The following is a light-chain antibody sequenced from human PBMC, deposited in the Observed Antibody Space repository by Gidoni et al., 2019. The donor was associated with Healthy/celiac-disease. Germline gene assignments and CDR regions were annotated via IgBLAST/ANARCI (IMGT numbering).Light chain of an antibody. CDR3: QQRSNWPPMYT. CDR1: QSVSSY. CDR2: DAS. V-gene: IGKV3-11*01. J-gene: IGKJ2*01. Sequence: EIVLTQSPATLSLSPGERATLSCRASQSVSSYLAGYQQKPGQAPRLLIYDASNRATGIPARFSGSGSGTDFTLTISSLEPEDFAVYYCQQRSNWPPMYTFGQGTKLESK.